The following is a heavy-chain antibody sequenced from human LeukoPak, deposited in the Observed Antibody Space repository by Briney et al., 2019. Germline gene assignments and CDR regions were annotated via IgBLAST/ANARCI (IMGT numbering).Heavy chain of an antibody. J-gene: IGHJ5*02. CDR1: GFTFSSYS. CDR3: AKVSDDWFGDTSGLQPGYRFDP. V-gene: IGHV3-21*01. D-gene: IGHD3-10*01. CDR2: ISSSSSYI. Sequence: GGSLRLSCAASGFTFSSYSMNWVRQAPGKGLEWVSSISSSSSYIYYADSVKGRFTISRDNAKNSLYLQMNSLRAEDTAVYYCAKVSDDWFGDTSGLQPGYRFDPWGQGTLVTVSS.